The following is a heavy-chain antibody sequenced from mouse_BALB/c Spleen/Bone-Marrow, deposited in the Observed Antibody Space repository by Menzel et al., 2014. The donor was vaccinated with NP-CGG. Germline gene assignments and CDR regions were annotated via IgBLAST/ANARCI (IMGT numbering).Heavy chain of an antibody. J-gene: IGHJ4*01. D-gene: IGHD1-1*01. Sequence: DVQLQESGGGLVQPGGSLKLSCAASGFDFSRYWMSWVRQDPGKGLEWIGEINPDSTTINYTPSLKNKFIISRDNAKNTLYLQMSKVRSEDTALYYCARLGYYGVMVYWGQGTSVTVSS. CDR3: ARLGYYGVMVY. CDR1: GFDFSRYW. CDR2: INPDSTTI. V-gene: IGHV4-1*02.